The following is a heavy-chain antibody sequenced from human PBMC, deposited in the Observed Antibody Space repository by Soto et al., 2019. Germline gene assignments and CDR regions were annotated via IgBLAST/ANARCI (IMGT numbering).Heavy chain of an antibody. CDR1: GYTFTSYG. CDR3: ARDGYCSGGSCYSAWFDP. CDR2: ISAYNGNT. J-gene: IGHJ5*02. D-gene: IGHD2-15*01. Sequence: ASLKVSCKASGYTFTSYGISWVRQAPGQGLEWMGWISAYNGNTNYAQKLQGRVTMTTDTSTSTAYMELRSLRSDDTAVYYCARDGYCSGGSCYSAWFDPWGQGTLVTVSS. V-gene: IGHV1-18*01.